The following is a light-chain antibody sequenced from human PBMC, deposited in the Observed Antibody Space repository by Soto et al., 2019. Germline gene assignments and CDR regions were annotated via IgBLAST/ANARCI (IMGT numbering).Light chain of an antibody. J-gene: IGKJ4*01. Sequence: DIQMTQSPSTLSASVGDRVTITCRASESINYWLAWYQQKPGKAPNLLIYEVSNLQSGVPSRFRGSGSGTEFTLTISSLQPDDFATYCCQQYISHAPGTFGGGTTVEI. CDR2: EVS. CDR3: QQYISHAPGT. CDR1: ESINYW. V-gene: IGKV1-5*03.